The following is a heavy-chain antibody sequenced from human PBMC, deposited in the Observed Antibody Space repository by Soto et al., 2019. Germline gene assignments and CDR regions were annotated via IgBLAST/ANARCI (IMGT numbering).Heavy chain of an antibody. J-gene: IGHJ6*02. Sequence: GGSLRLSCAASGFTFSSYAMHWVRQAPGKGLEWVAVIWYDGSNKYYADSVKGRFTISRDNSKNTLYLQMNSLRAEDTAVYYCARDESWAYYYYYYGMDVWGQGTTVTVSS. CDR2: IWYDGSNK. D-gene: IGHD7-27*01. CDR1: GFTFSSYA. V-gene: IGHV3-33*08. CDR3: ARDESWAYYYYYYGMDV.